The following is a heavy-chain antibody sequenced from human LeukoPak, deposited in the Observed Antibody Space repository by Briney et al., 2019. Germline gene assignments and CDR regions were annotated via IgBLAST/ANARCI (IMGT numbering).Heavy chain of an antibody. Sequence: GGSLRRYCAASGVTFSDYYMSWLPQAPGQGREGVSNTSSSRSYTKYAVSVKGRITISSDNAKNSLYLKMNSLRAEDTAVYYCAREVVVGDDDSSGWFDLWGRGTLVTVSS. J-gene: IGHJ2*01. D-gene: IGHD3-22*01. CDR1: GVTFSDYY. CDR2: TSSSRSYT. CDR3: AREVVVGDDDSSGWFDL. V-gene: IGHV3-11*05.